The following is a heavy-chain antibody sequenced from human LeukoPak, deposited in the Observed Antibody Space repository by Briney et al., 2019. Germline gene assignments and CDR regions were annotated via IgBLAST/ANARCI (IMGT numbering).Heavy chain of an antibody. D-gene: IGHD4-23*01. J-gene: IGHJ5*02. Sequence: PSETLSLTCTVSGGSISSGSYYWSWIRQPAGKGLEWIGRIYTSGSTNYNPSLKSRVTISVDTSKNQFSLKLSSVTAADTAVYYCARDSVVTQNWFDPWGQGTLVTVSS. CDR1: GGSISSGSYY. CDR3: ARDSVVTQNWFDP. V-gene: IGHV4-61*02. CDR2: IYTSGST.